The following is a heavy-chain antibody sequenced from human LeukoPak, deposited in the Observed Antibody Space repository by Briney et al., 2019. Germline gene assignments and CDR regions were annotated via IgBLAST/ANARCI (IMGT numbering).Heavy chain of an antibody. CDR2: IYTSGST. V-gene: IGHV4-61*02. D-gene: IGHD6-13*01. CDR1: GGSISSGSYY. CDR3: ARVTSSWSLYYYMDV. Sequence: SXXXSLTCTVSGGSISSGSYYWSWIRQPAGKGLEWIGRIYTSGSTNYNPSLKSRVTISVDTSKNQFSLKLSSVTAADTAVYYCARVTSSWSLYYYMDVWGKGTTVTVSS. J-gene: IGHJ6*03.